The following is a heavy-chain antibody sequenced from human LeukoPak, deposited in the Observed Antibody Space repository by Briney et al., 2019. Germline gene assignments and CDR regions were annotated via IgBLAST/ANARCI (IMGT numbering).Heavy chain of an antibody. J-gene: IGHJ4*02. CDR1: GGSISSYY. V-gene: IGHV4-59*01. D-gene: IGHD6-13*01. Sequence: SETLSLTCTVSGGSISSYYWSWIRQPPGKGLEWIGYIYYSGSTNYNPSLKSRVTISVDTSKNQFSLKLSSVTAADTAVYYCARDGSSSWSGFDYWGQGTLVTVSS. CDR3: ARDGSSSWSGFDY. CDR2: IYYSGST.